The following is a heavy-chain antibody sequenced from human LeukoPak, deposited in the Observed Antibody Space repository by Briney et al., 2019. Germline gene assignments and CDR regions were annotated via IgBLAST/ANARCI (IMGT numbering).Heavy chain of an antibody. V-gene: IGHV1-69*04. CDR2: IIPIFGIA. CDR3: ARIVGATFPLDY. Sequence: SVKVSCKASGGTFSSYAISWVRQAPGQGPEWMGRIIPIFGIANYAQKFQGRVTITADKSTSTAYMELSSLRSGDTAVYYCARIVGATFPLDYWGQGTLVTVSS. D-gene: IGHD1-26*01. J-gene: IGHJ4*02. CDR1: GGTFSSYA.